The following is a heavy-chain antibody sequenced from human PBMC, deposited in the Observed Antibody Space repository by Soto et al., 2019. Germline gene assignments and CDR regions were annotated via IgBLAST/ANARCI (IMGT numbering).Heavy chain of an antibody. CDR2: ISGSGGST. D-gene: IGHD3-10*01. J-gene: IGHJ5*02. CDR3: AKDRSGGSTMVRGVIFLFDP. Sequence: EVQLLESGGGLVQPGGSLRLSCAASGFTFSSYAMSWVRQAPGKGLEWVSAISGSGGSTYYADSVKGRFTISRDNSKNTLYLQMNSLRAEDTAVYYCAKDRSGGSTMVRGVIFLFDPWGQGTLVTVSS. V-gene: IGHV3-23*01. CDR1: GFTFSSYA.